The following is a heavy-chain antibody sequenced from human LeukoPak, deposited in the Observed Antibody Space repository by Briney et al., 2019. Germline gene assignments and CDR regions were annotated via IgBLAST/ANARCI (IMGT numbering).Heavy chain of an antibody. Sequence: ASVKVSCKASGYTFTGYYMHWLRQAPGQGLEWMGWINPNSGGTNYAQKFQGWVTVTRDTSISTAYMELSSLRSEDTAVYYCASSGIGVAVDWYFDLWGRGTLVTVSS. CDR3: ASSGIGVAVDWYFDL. D-gene: IGHD6-19*01. J-gene: IGHJ2*01. CDR1: GYTFTGYY. CDR2: INPNSGGT. V-gene: IGHV1-2*04.